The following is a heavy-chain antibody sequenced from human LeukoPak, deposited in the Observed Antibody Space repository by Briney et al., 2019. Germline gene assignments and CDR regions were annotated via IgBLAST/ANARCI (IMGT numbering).Heavy chain of an antibody. D-gene: IGHD3-9*01. CDR3: ARLSSFDWFSNFDY. J-gene: IGHJ4*02. V-gene: IGHV4-39*01. Sequence: SQTLSLTCTVSGGSISSGSYYWGWIRQPPGRGLECIGSIYYSGSTYYNPSLKSRVTMSVDTSKNQFSLKVSSVTAADTAVYYCARLSSFDWFSNFDYWGQGTLVTVSS. CDR2: IYYSGST. CDR1: GGSISSGSYY.